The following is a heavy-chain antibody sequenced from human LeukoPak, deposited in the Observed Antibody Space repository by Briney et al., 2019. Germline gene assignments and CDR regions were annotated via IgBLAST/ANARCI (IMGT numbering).Heavy chain of an antibody. J-gene: IGHJ4*02. D-gene: IGHD2-15*01. V-gene: IGHV4-39*07. CDR3: ARGCSGGSCYHQLDY. CDR1: GGSISSSSYY. CDR2: IYYSGST. Sequence: PSETLSLTCTVSGGSISSSSYYWGWIRQPPGKGLEWIVGIYYSGSTYYNPSLKSRVTISVDTSKNQVSLKLRSVTAADTAVYFCARGCSGGSCYHQLDYWGQGTLVTVSS.